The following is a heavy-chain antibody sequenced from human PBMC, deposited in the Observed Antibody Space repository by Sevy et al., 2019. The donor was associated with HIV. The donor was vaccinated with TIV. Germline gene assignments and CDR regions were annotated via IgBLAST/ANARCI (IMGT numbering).Heavy chain of an antibody. J-gene: IGHJ4*02. CDR3: ARGGGNGWYYFDY. V-gene: IGHV1-69*13. CDR1: GGTFSSYG. Sequence: ASVKVSCKASGGTFSSYGISWVRQAPGQGLEWMGGIIPILGTGNYAQTFQGRVTITADESTKTAYMELSSLGSEDTAGYYCARGGGNGWYYFDYWGQETLVTVSS. D-gene: IGHD6-19*01. CDR2: IIPILGTG.